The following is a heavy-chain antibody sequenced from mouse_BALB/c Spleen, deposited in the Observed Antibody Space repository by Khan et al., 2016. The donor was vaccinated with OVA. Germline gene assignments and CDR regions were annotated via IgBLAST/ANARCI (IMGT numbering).Heavy chain of an antibody. D-gene: IGHD2-4*01. CDR3: ARRGYDYGRGAWFAY. CDR2: IWSAGSK. CDR1: GFSLTNYS. Sequence: QVQLKQSGPGLVQPSQSLSITCTVSGFSLTNYSVHWVRQSPGKGLEWLGVIWSAGSKDYNAAFISRLSISKDNSRSKLFFKMNSLQPNDTAIYYCARRGYDYGRGAWFAYWGQGTLVTVSA. V-gene: IGHV2-2*02. J-gene: IGHJ3*01.